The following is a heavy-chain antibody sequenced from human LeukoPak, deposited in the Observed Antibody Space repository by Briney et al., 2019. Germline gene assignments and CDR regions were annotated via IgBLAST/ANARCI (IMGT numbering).Heavy chain of an antibody. Sequence: PGGSLRLSCAASGFTFSSYSMNWVRQAPGKGLEWVSSISSSSSYIYYADSVKGRFTISRDNAKNSLYLQMNSLRAEDTAVYYCARCRGYSYGYEDYWGQGTLVTVSS. CDR2: ISSSSSYI. CDR1: GFTFSSYS. D-gene: IGHD5-18*01. CDR3: ARCRGYSYGYEDY. V-gene: IGHV3-21*01. J-gene: IGHJ4*02.